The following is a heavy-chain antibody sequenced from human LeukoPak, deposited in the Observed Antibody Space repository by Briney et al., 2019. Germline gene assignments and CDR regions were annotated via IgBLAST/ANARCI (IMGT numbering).Heavy chain of an antibody. CDR3: ASTSRTADTVWYFDL. CDR2: IYTSGST. CDR1: GGSISSGSYY. V-gene: IGHV4-61*02. D-gene: IGHD4-17*01. Sequence: KASETLSLTCTVSGGSISSGSYYWSWIRQPAGKGLEWIGRIYTSGSTNYNPSLKSRVTISVDTSKNQFSLKLSSVTAADTAVYYCASTSRTADTVWYFDLWGRGTLVTVSS. J-gene: IGHJ2*01.